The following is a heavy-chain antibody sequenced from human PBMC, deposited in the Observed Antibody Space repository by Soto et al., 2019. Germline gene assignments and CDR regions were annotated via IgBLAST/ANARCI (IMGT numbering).Heavy chain of an antibody. CDR2: ISAYNGNT. CDR3: ARVMITFGGVIVMVNWFDP. V-gene: IGHV1-18*01. CDR1: GYTFTSYG. J-gene: IGHJ5*02. D-gene: IGHD3-16*02. Sequence: GASVKVSCKASGYTFTSYGISWVRQAPGQGLEWMGWISAYNGNTNYAQKLQGRVTMTTDTSTSTAYMELRSLRSDDTAVYYCARVMITFGGVIVMVNWFDPWGQGTLVTVSS.